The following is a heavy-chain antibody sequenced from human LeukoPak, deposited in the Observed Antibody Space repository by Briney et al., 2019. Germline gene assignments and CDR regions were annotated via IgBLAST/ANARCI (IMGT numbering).Heavy chain of an antibody. CDR3: ARGIYYLIEY. V-gene: IGHV4-38-2*01. D-gene: IGHD3-10*01. Sequence: SETLSLTCAVSGYSISSGDYWGWIRLSPGKGLEWIGNIFHSGSTYHNPSLKSRVTISVDTSKNEFSLKLSSVTAADTAVYYCARGIYYLIEYWGQGTLVTVSS. J-gene: IGHJ4*02. CDR2: IFHSGST. CDR1: GYSISSGDY.